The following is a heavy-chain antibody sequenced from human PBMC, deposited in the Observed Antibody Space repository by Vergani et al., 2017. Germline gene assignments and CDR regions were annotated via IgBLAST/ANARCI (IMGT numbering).Heavy chain of an antibody. J-gene: IGHJ1*01. CDR1: GFTSSYYG. V-gene: IGHV3-30*03. CDR3: ATKSCGTPGCQIGYFRE. CDR2: ISYDGRQK. Sequence: VQLVESGGGLVKPGGSLRLSCAASGFTSSYYGMHWVRQAPGKGLEWVAVISYDGRQKYYADSVKGRFTISRDNSKSTLYLQMNSLRTEDTAVYYCATKSCGTPGCQIGYFREWGQGTLVTVSS. D-gene: IGHD1-1*01.